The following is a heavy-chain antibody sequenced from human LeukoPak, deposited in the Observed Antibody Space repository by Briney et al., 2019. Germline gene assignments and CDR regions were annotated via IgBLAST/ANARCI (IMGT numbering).Heavy chain of an antibody. V-gene: IGHV4-4*07. CDR2: IFTSGST. CDR1: GGSISAYF. J-gene: IGHJ3*02. Sequence: PSETLSLTCTVSGGSISAYFWSWIRQPAGKGLEWIGRIFTSGSTNYNPSLKSRVTMSVDTSKNQFSLRLTSVTAADTAVYYCAKSNGYGLIDIWGQGTMVTVSS. D-gene: IGHD3-10*01. CDR3: AKSNGYGLIDI.